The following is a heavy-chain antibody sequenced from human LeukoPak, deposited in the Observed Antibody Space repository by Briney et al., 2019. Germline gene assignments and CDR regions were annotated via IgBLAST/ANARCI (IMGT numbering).Heavy chain of an antibody. D-gene: IGHD6-13*01. CDR1: GFSLSTTGVG. Sequence: ESGPTLVKPTQTLTLTCTFSGFSLSTTGVGVGWIRQPPGKALEWLALIYWDDDKHYSPSLKSRLTITKDTSKNQVVLIMTNVDPVDTATYYCAHKAPAAAAGNFDYWGQGTLVTASS. J-gene: IGHJ4*02. CDR2: IYWDDDK. V-gene: IGHV2-5*02. CDR3: AHKAPAAAAGNFDY.